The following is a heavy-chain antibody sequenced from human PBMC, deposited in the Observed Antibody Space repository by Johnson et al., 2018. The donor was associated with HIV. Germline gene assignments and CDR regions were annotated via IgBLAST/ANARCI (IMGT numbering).Heavy chain of an antibody. J-gene: IGHJ3*02. D-gene: IGHD1-1*01. Sequence: EVQLLESGGGLVQPGGSLRLSCAASGFSVTTDYMNWVRQAPGKGLEWVSLIYSGGNADYADSVKGRFTITRDNSKNTLYLQMNSLRVEDTAVYYCARAWNDAFDIWGQGTLVTVSS. CDR3: ARAWNDAFDI. CDR1: GFSVTTDY. CDR2: IYSGGNA. V-gene: IGHV3-53*01.